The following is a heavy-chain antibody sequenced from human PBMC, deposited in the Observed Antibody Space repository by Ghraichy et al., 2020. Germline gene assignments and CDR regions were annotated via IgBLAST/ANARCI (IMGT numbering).Heavy chain of an antibody. D-gene: IGHD3-3*01. CDR3: ARDFSRGPMDV. CDR2: INHSGST. Sequence: SQTLSLTCAVYGGSFSGYYWSWIRQPPGKGLEWIGEINHSGSTNYNPSLKSRVTISVDTSKNQFSLKLSSVTAADTAVYYCARDFSRGPMDVWGQGTTVTVSS. CDR1: GGSFSGYY. V-gene: IGHV4-34*01. J-gene: IGHJ6*02.